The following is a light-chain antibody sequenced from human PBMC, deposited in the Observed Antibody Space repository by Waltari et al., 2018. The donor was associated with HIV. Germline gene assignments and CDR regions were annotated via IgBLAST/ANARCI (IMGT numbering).Light chain of an antibody. CDR2: EVS. Sequence: QSALAQPASVSGSPGQSITISCTGTSSDVGGYNYVSWYQQHPDKVPRLMIYEVSHRPSVISSRFFGSKSGYTASLTISGLQPDDEAYYYCSSYTSSSSLDVVFGGGTKLTVL. V-gene: IGLV2-14*03. CDR1: SSDVGGYNY. J-gene: IGLJ2*01. CDR3: SSYTSSSSLDVV.